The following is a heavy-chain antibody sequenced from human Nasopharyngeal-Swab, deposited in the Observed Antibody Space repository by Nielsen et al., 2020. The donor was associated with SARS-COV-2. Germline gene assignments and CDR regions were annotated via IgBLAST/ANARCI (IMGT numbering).Heavy chain of an antibody. V-gene: IGHV4-59*01. CDR2: IYYSGST. CDR3: ARGGRNFDY. J-gene: IGHJ4*02. D-gene: IGHD1-26*01. CDR1: GGSIRSYY. Sequence: SEILSLTCTVPGGSIRSYYWSWIRQPPGKGLEWIGYIYYSGSTNYNPSLKSRVTISVDTSKYQPSLKLTSVTAADTAVYYCARGGRNFDYWGQGTLVTVSS.